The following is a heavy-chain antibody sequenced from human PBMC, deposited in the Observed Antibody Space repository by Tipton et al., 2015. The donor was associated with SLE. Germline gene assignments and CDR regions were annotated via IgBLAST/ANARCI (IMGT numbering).Heavy chain of an antibody. D-gene: IGHD2-15*01. Sequence: QLVQSGAEVKKPGASVKVSCKASGYTFTAYYLHWVRQAPGQGLEWMGRFSPYSGNTNPAQNLQGRVTMTADTSTSTAYMELRSLRSDDTAVYYCATHRRWSSPLDSWGQGTLVTVSS. CDR3: ATHRRWSSPLDS. CDR1: GYTFTAYY. V-gene: IGHV1-18*04. CDR2: FSPYSGNT. J-gene: IGHJ5*01.